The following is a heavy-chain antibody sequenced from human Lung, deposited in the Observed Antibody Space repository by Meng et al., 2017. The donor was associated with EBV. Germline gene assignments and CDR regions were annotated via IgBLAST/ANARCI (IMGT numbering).Heavy chain of an antibody. Sequence: QVLRQESGPGLGKPSGTLSLPCAVSGGSISSFYYWGWIRQPPGRGLEWIGSVHYTGSTYYSPSLKSRVTVSVDTSKNQFSLRLTSVTAADTAVYYCARPFPSWQSPRLDPFGAWGQGTLVTVSS. D-gene: IGHD6-19*01. V-gene: IGHV4-39*01. CDR2: VHYTGST. J-gene: IGHJ5*02. CDR3: ARPFPSWQSPRLDPFGA. CDR1: GGSISSFYY.